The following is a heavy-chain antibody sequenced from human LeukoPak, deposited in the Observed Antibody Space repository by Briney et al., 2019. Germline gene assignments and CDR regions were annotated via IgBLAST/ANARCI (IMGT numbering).Heavy chain of an antibody. CDR3: ATLRYEIYYYYYMDV. V-gene: IGHV4-34*01. CDR2: INHSGST. CDR1: GESFSGYY. J-gene: IGHJ6*03. D-gene: IGHD3-9*01. Sequence: SETLSLTCAVYGESFSGYYWSWIRQPPGKGLEWIGEINHSGSTNYNPSLKSRVTISGDTSKNQISLKVGPVTAADTPVYSRATLRYEIYYYYYMDVWGKGTTVTVSS.